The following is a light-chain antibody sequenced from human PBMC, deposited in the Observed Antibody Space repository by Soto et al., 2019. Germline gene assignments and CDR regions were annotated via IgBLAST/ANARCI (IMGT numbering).Light chain of an antibody. CDR1: TSNVVNNH. Sequence: QAVVTQPPSVSAAPGQKVIISCSGSTSNVVNNHVSWYQQFPGTAPKLLIYDNDKRPSGIPDRFSGSKSGTSATLDITGLQTGDEADYYCGTWDDILSAVVFGGGTQLTVL. CDR3: GTWDDILSAVV. J-gene: IGLJ2*01. CDR2: DND. V-gene: IGLV1-51*01.